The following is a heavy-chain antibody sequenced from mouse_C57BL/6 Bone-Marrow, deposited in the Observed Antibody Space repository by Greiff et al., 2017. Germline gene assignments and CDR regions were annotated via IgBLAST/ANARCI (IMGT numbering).Heavy chain of an antibody. CDR1: GFTFSDYG. Sequence: EVQLQESGGGLVQPGGSLKLSCAASGFTFSDYGMHWVRQAPEKGLEWVAYISSGSSTIYYADTVKGRFTISRDNAKNTLFLQMTSLRSEDTAMYYCARGGLTTNYAMDYWGQGTSVTVSS. V-gene: IGHV5-17*01. D-gene: IGHD2-12*01. CDR3: ARGGLTTNYAMDY. J-gene: IGHJ4*01. CDR2: ISSGSSTI.